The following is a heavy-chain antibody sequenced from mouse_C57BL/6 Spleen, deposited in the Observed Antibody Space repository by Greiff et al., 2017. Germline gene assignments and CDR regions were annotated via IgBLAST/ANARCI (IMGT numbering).Heavy chain of an antibody. CDR1: GYAFSSYW. CDR2: IYPGDGDT. Sequence: VQLQQSGAELVKPGASVKISCKASGYAFSSYWMNWVKQRPGKGLEWIGQIYPGDGDTNYNGKFKGTATLTADKSSSTAYMQLSILTSEDSAVYFCEREGLFRTGYFDVWGTGTTVTVSA. J-gene: IGHJ1*03. V-gene: IGHV1-80*01. D-gene: IGHD1-1*01. CDR3: EREGLFRTGYFDV.